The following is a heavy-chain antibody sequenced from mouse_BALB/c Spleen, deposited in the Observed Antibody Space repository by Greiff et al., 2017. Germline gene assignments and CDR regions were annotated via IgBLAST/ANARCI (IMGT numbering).Heavy chain of an antibody. CDR2: INPSTGYT. V-gene: IGHV1-7*01. J-gene: IGHJ3*01. CDR1: GYTFTSYW. D-gene: IGHD1-1*01. CDR3: ARSPMTTVQFDY. Sequence: QVQLQQSGAELAKPGASVKMSCKASGYTFTSYWMHWVKQRPGQGLEWIGYINPSTGYTEYNQKFKEKATLTADNSSSTAYMQLSSLTSEVSAVYYCARSPMTTVQFDYWGQGTLGTVSA.